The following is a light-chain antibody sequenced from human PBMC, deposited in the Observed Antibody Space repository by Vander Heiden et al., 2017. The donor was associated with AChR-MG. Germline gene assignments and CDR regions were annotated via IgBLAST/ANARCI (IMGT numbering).Light chain of an antibody. V-gene: IGKV3-20*01. Sequence: EIVLTQSPGTLSLSPGERATLSCRASQSVSSNYLAWYQQKPGQPPRLLIYGASSRATGIPDRFSGSGSGTDFTLTISRLEPEDFAMYYCHQYGSSPLTFGGGTKVKIK. CDR2: GAS. CDR1: QSVSSNY. J-gene: IGKJ4*01. CDR3: HQYGSSPLT.